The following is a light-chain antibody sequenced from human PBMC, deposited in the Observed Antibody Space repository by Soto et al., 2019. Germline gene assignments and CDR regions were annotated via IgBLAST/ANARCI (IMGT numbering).Light chain of an antibody. CDR1: SSDVGGYKY. V-gene: IGLV2-14*01. CDR2: EVS. Sequence: QSALTQPASVSGSPGQSITISCTGTSSDVGGYKYVSWYQQHPGKAPKLMNYEVSNRPSGVSNRFSGSKSGNTASLTISGLQAEDEADYYCSSYTSSTVYVFGPGTKVTVL. CDR3: SSYTSSTVYV. J-gene: IGLJ1*01.